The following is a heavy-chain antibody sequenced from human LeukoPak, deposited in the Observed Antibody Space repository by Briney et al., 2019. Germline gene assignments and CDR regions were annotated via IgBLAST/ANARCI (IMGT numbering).Heavy chain of an antibody. J-gene: IGHJ1*01. V-gene: IGHV3-48*04. CDR2: ISSRSPAI. D-gene: IGHD3-22*01. CDR1: GFTFSSYS. CDR3: ARSNYYNSVGYYDEYFQH. Sequence: GGSLRLSCTASGFTFSSYSMNWVRQAPGRGLEWVSYISSRSPAIYYADSVKGRFTISRDNAKNSLYLQMNSLRADDTAVYYCARSNYYNSVGYYDEYFQHWGQGTLVTVSS.